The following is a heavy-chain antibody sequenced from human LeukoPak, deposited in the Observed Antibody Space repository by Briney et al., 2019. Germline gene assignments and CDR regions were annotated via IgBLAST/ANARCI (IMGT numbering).Heavy chain of an antibody. D-gene: IGHD5-24*01. J-gene: IGHJ4*02. Sequence: TGGSLRLSCAASGFTVSSNYMSWVRKAPGKGLEWVSVIYSGGSTYYADSVKGRFTISRDNAKNSLYLQMNSLRVEDTAVYYCAKEGRSLQTYWGQGTLVTVSS. CDR1: GFTVSSNY. CDR3: AKEGRSLQTY. CDR2: IYSGGST. V-gene: IGHV3-53*01.